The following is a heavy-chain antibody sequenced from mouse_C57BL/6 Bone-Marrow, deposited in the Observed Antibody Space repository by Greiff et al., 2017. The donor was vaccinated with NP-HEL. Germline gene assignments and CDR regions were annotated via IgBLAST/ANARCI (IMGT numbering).Heavy chain of an antibody. CDR2: IYPRSGNT. D-gene: IGHD2-4*01. V-gene: IGHV1-81*01. CDR3: AGGYYDYDGAMDY. Sequence: VKLMESGAELARPGASVKLSCKASGYTFTSYGISWVKQRTGQGLEWIGEIYPRSGNTYYNEKFKGKATLTADKSSSTAYMELRSLTSEDSAVYFCAGGYYDYDGAMDYWGQGTSVTVSS. CDR1: GYTFTSYG. J-gene: IGHJ4*01.